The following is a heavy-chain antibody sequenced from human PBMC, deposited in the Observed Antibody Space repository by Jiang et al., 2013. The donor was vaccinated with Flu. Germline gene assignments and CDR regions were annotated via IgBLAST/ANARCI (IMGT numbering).Heavy chain of an antibody. CDR2: INSDGSST. Sequence: GLVWVSRINSDGSSTSYADSVKGRFTISRDNAKNTLYLQMNSLRAEDTAVYYCARDIMVRAHYYGMDVWGQGTTVTVSS. CDR3: ARDIMVRAHYYGMDV. D-gene: IGHD3-10*01. V-gene: IGHV3-74*01. J-gene: IGHJ6*02.